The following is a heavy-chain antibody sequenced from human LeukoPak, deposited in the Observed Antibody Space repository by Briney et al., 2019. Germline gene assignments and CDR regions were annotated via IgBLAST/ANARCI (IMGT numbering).Heavy chain of an antibody. CDR1: GGTFSSYA. D-gene: IGHD3-10*01. CDR3: ARDRGPYYGSGSHSFDY. CDR2: IIPIFGTA. J-gene: IGHJ4*02. V-gene: IGHV1-69*01. Sequence: ASVKVSCKASGGTFSSYAISWVRQAPGQGLEWMGGIIPIFGTANYAQKFRGRVTITADESTSTAYMELSSLRSEDTAVYYCARDRGPYYGSGSHSFDYWGQGTLVTVSS.